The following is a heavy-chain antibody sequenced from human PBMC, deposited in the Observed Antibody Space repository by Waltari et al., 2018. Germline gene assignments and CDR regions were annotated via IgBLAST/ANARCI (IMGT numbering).Heavy chain of an antibody. CDR2: IRSKAYGGTT. CDR3: TRDLGCSGGSRYPDY. J-gene: IGHJ4*02. Sequence: EVQLVESGGGLVQPGRSLRLSCTASGFTFGDYAMSWFRQAPGKGLEWVGFIRSKAYGGTTEYAASVKGRFTISRDDSKSIAYLQMNSLKTEDTAVYYCTRDLGCSGGSRYPDYWGQGTLVTVSS. D-gene: IGHD2-15*01. V-gene: IGHV3-49*03. CDR1: GFTFGDYA.